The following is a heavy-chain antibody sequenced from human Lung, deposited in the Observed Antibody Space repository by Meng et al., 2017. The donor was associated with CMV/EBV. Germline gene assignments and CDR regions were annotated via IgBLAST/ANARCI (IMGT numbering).Heavy chain of an antibody. CDR1: GFTVSSNY. CDR3: ARGRGSSWYVFVY. V-gene: IGHV3-53*01. J-gene: IGHJ4*02. Sequence: GGSXRLXCAASGFTVSSNYMSWVRQAPGKGLEWVSVIYSGGSTYYADSVKGRFTISRDNSKNTLYLQMNSLRAEDTAVYYCARGRGSSWYVFVYWGQGTVVTVSS. CDR2: IYSGGST. D-gene: IGHD6-13*01.